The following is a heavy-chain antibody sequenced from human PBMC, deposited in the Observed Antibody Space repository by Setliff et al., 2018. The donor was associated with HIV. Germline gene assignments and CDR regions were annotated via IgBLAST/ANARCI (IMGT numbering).Heavy chain of an antibody. Sequence: ASVKVSCKASGYSFTDYYMHWAQQAPGKGLEWMGRVDPEDGETIYAEKFQGRVTITADTSTDTAYTELSSLRSEDTAVYYCALNGGYSYGNRFDYWGQGTLVTVSS. CDR3: ALNGGYSYGNRFDY. CDR1: GYSFTDYY. V-gene: IGHV1-69-2*01. J-gene: IGHJ4*02. D-gene: IGHD5-18*01. CDR2: VDPEDGET.